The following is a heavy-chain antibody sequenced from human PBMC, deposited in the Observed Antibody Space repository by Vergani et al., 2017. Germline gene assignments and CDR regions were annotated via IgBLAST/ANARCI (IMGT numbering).Heavy chain of an antibody. CDR2: INPSGGHT. V-gene: IGHV1-46*01. D-gene: IGHD4-23*01. J-gene: IGHJ4*02. Sequence: QVQVVQSGAEVKKSGASVKVSCKTSGYTFSNYYMHWVRQAPGQGLEWMGIINPSGGHTNYAQKFQGRVTMTRDTSTSTVYMELSSLRSEDTAVYYCARGGINDYGGLWGFDYWGQGTLVTVSS. CDR3: ARGGINDYGGLWGFDY. CDR1: GYTFSNYY.